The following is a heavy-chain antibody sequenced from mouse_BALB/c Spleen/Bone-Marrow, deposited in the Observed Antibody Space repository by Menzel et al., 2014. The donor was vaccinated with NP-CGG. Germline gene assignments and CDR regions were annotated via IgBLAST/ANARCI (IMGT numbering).Heavy chain of an antibody. J-gene: IGHJ3*01. V-gene: IGHV14-3*02. CDR1: GFNIKDTY. Sequence: VQLQQSGAELVKPGASVKLSCTASGFNIKDTYMHWVKQRPEQGLEWIGRIDPANGNTKYDPKFQGKATITADTSSNTAYLQLSTRTSYVKAVYYCARSTGGPGGSAYWGQGILVTVSA. CDR3: ARSTGGPGGSAY. CDR2: IDPANGNT. D-gene: IGHD4-1*01.